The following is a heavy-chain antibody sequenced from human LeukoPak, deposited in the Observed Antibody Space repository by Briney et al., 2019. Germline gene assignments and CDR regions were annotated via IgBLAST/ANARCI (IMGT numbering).Heavy chain of an antibody. CDR2: ISSSGSTI. Sequence: PGGSLRLSCAASGFTFSDYYMSWIRQAPGKGLEWVSYISSSGSTIYYADSVKGRFTISRDNAKNSLYLQMNSLRAEDTALYYCAKAAAYSTTFDYWGQGTLVTVSS. D-gene: IGHD6-13*01. V-gene: IGHV3-11*01. CDR3: AKAAAYSTTFDY. CDR1: GFTFSDYY. J-gene: IGHJ4*02.